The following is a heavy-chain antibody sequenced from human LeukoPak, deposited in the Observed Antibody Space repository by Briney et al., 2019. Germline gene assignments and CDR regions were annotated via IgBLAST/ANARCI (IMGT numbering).Heavy chain of an antibody. Sequence: ASVKVSCKASGYTFTGYYMHWVRQAPERGLEWMGWINPNSGGTNYAQKFQGRVTITADKSTSTAYMELSSLRSEDTAVYYCARDLHGGSLTDYWGQGTLVTVSS. D-gene: IGHD2-15*01. CDR2: INPNSGGT. V-gene: IGHV1-2*02. CDR3: ARDLHGGSLTDY. J-gene: IGHJ4*02. CDR1: GYTFTGYY.